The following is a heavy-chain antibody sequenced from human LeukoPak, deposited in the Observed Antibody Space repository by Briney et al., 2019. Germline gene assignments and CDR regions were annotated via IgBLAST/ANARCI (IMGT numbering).Heavy chain of an antibody. CDR3: AKDGVWSYGFGGHNWFDP. V-gene: IGHV3-23*01. CDR2: ISGSGGST. J-gene: IGHJ5*02. Sequence: GGSLRLSCAASGFTFSSYAMSWVRQAPGKGLEWVSAISGSGGSTYYADSVKGRFTISRDNSRNTLYLQMNSLRAEDTAVYYCAKDGVWSYGFGGHNWFDPWGQGTLVTVSS. D-gene: IGHD5-18*01. CDR1: GFTFSSYA.